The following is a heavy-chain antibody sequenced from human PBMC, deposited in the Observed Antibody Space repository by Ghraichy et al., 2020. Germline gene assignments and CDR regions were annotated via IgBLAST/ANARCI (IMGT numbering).Heavy chain of an antibody. Sequence: SQTLSLTCAVHGGSFSGYYWSWIRQPPGKGLEWIGGINHSGSTNYNPSLKSRVTISVDTSKNQFSLKLSSVTAADTAVYYCARDYGDYDRFDADAFDIWGQGTMVTVSS. CDR3: ARDYGDYDRFDADAFDI. CDR1: GGSFSGYY. D-gene: IGHD4-17*01. CDR2: INHSGST. V-gene: IGHV4-34*01. J-gene: IGHJ3*02.